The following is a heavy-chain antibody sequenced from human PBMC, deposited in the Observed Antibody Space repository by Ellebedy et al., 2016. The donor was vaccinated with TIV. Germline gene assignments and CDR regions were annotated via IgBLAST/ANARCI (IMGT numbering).Heavy chain of an antibody. CDR2: IYSGDST. V-gene: IGHV3-53*04. D-gene: IGHD3-10*01. J-gene: IGHJ4*02. CDR3: GRARPDGSGSYYIDY. Sequence: PGGSLRLSCDASGFTVSSNYMSWVRQAPGKGLEWVSVIYSGDSTYYADSVKGRFTISRHNSKNTLYLQMNSLRAEDTAVYYCGRARPDGSGSYYIDYWGQGTLVTVSS. CDR1: GFTVSSNY.